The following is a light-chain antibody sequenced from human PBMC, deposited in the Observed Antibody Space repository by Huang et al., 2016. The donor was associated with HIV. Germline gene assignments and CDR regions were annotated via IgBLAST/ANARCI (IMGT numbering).Light chain of an antibody. V-gene: IGKV1-39*01. CDR1: QTVAMY. CDR2: AAS. J-gene: IGKJ2*01. CDR3: QQTYNVPRT. Sequence: DIQMTQSPSSLSASIGDRVTMSCRASQTVAMYLNWYQQTPGRAPKILIYAASNFQSDGPSKFSGTGSWTNFTLTISSLQPEDFVIYFCQQTYNVPRTFGQGTALEIK.